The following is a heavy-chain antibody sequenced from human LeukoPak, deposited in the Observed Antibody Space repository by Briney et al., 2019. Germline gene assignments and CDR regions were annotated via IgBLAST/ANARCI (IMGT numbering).Heavy chain of an antibody. Sequence: SETLSLTCTVSGDSITSGTYYWTWIRQPAGKGLEWIGRIYTSGSTNYKPSLKSRVTISVDTSKNQFSLRLSSVTAADTAVYYCASDSSGDGCSSGYNWGQGTLVTVS. CDR2: IYTSGST. J-gene: IGHJ4*02. D-gene: IGHD6-25*01. V-gene: IGHV4-61*02. CDR3: ASDSSGDGCSSGYN. CDR1: GDSITSGTYY.